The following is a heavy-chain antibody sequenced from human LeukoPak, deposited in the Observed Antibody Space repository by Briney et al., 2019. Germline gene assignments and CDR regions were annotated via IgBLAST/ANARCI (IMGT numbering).Heavy chain of an antibody. CDR1: GGSFSGYY. Sequence: SETLSLACAVYGGSFSGYYWSWIRQPPGKGLEWIGEINHSGSTNYNPSLKSRVTISVDTSKNQFSLKLSSVTAADTAVYYCARRAARREDYFDYWGQGTLVTVSS. CDR3: ARRAARREDYFDY. CDR2: INHSGST. D-gene: IGHD6-25*01. V-gene: IGHV4-34*01. J-gene: IGHJ4*02.